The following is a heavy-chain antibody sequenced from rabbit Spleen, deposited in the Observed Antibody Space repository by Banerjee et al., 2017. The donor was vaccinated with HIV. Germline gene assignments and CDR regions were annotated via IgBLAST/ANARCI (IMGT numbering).Heavy chain of an antibody. J-gene: IGHJ6*01. CDR1: GINFTNYY. D-gene: IGHD1-1*01. CDR2: IYPAKGST. CDR3: ARDSSSSFSSYGMDL. Sequence: QSLEESGGDLVKPGASLTLTCTASGINFTNYYITWVRQAPGKGLEWIGIIYPAKGSTDYASWVNGRFTISKTSSTTVTLQATSLTAADTATYFCARDSSSSFSSYGMDLWGPGTLVTVS. V-gene: IGHV1S40*01.